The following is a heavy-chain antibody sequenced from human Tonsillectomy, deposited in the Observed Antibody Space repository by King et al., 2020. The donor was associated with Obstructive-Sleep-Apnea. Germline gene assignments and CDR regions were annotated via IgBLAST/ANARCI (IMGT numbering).Heavy chain of an antibody. J-gene: IGHJ4*02. V-gene: IGHV3-15*01. CDR1: GFTFSNAW. CDR3: TTHVGWEPDY. CDR2: IKSETDGGTT. D-gene: IGHD1-26*01. Sequence: VQLVESGGGLVKPGGSLRLSCAASGFTFSNAWMNWVRQAPGEGLAWVGHIKSETDGGTTDYATPVKGRFTISRDDSKNTLYPQMNSLKTEDTAVYYCTTHVGWEPDYWGQGTLVTVSS.